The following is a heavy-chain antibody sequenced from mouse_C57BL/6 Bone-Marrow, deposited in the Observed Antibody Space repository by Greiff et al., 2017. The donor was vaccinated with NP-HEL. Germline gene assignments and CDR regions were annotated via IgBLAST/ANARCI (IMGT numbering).Heavy chain of an antibody. J-gene: IGHJ2*01. CDR1: GFNIKDDY. D-gene: IGHD4-1*01. CDR2: IDPENGDT. V-gene: IGHV14-4*01. CDR3: TTLGITGTDY. Sequence: EVQLQQSGAELVRPGASVKLSCTASGFNIKDDYMHWVKQRPEQGLEWIGWIDPENGDTEYASKFQGKATITADTASNTAYLQLSSLTSEDTAVYYCTTLGITGTDYWGQGTTLTVSS.